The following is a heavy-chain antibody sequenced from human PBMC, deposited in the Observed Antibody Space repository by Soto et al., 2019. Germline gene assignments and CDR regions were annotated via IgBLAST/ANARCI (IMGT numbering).Heavy chain of an antibody. CDR3: ARHIALATMRGFDY. CDR1: GGSVSRNW. CDR2: IHHSGTT. V-gene: IGHV4-4*02. J-gene: IGHJ4*02. D-gene: IGHD6-19*01. Sequence: QVQLQESGPGLVKPTGTLSLTCSVSGGSVSRNWWSWVRQPPGNGLEWIGEIHHSGTTNYNPSLTSRVTISLDKSNNQLSLNLNSVTAADTVFYYCARHIALATMRGFDYWRQGTLVTVSS.